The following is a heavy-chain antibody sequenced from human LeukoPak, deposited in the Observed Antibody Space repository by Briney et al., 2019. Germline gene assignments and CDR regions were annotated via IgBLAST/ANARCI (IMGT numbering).Heavy chain of an antibody. CDR1: GGSISSSSYY. CDR3: ARRGAMVRGVIRGYFDY. J-gene: IGHJ4*02. CDR2: IYYSGST. Sequence: SETLSLTCTVSGGSISSSSYYWGWIRQPPGKGLEWIGSIYYSGSTYYNPSHKSRVTISVDTSKNQFSLKLSSVTAADTAVYYCARRGAMVRGVIRGYFDYWGQGTLVTVSS. V-gene: IGHV4-39*01. D-gene: IGHD3-10*01.